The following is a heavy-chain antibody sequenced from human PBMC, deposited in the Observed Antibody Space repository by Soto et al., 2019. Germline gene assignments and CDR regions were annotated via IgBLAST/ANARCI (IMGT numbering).Heavy chain of an antibody. Sequence: GGSLRLSCAASGFTFSSYWMSWVRQAPGKGLEWVANIKQEGSEKYYVGSLKGRFTISRDNAKNSLYLQMNSLRAEDTAVYYCARDSPSVLWFGEFKNWFDPWGQGTLVTVSS. CDR1: GFTFSSYW. V-gene: IGHV3-7*01. CDR2: IKQEGSEK. CDR3: ARDSPSVLWFGEFKNWFDP. J-gene: IGHJ5*02. D-gene: IGHD3-10*01.